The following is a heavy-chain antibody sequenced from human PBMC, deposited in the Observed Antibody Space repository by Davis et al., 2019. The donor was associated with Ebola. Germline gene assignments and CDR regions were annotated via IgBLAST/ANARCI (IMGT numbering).Heavy chain of an antibody. V-gene: IGHV4-34*01. CDR3: ARGRSGSYAGGYFDY. CDR2: INHSGST. D-gene: IGHD1-26*01. Sequence: MPSETLSLTCAVYGGSFSGYYWSWIRQPPGKGLEWIGEINHSGSTNYNPSLKSRVTISVDTSKNQFSLKLSSVTAADTAMYYCARGRSGSYAGGYFDYWGQGTLVTVSS. CDR1: GGSFSGYY. J-gene: IGHJ4*02.